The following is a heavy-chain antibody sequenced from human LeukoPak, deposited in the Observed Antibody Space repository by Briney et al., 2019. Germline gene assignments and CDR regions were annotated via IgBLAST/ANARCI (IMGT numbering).Heavy chain of an antibody. CDR1: GFTFSSYA. CDR3: ARDPRVPAAPEYYFDY. CDR2: ISYDGSNR. D-gene: IGHD2-2*01. V-gene: IGHV3-30*04. J-gene: IGHJ4*02. Sequence: GRSPRLSCAASGFTFSSYAMHWVRQAPGKGLEWVAVISYDGSNRYYADSVKGRFTISRDNSKNTLYLQMNSLRAEDTAVYYCARDPRVPAAPEYYFDYWGQGTLVTVSS.